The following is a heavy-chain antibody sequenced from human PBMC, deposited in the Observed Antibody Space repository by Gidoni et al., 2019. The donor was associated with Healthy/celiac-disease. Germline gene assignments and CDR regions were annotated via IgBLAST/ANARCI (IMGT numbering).Heavy chain of an antibody. J-gene: IGHJ4*02. CDR3: ARVSRYRIGYDSSGYYYVDY. V-gene: IGHV4-39*01. D-gene: IGHD3-22*01. CDR2: IYYSGST. CDR1: GGSISSSRYY. Sequence: QLQLQESGPGLVKPSETLSLTCTVSGGSISSSRYYWGWIRQPPGKGLEWIGSIYYSGSTYYNPYLKSRVTISVDTSKNQFSLKLSSVTAADTAVYYCARVSRYRIGYDSSGYYYVDYWGQGTLVTVSS.